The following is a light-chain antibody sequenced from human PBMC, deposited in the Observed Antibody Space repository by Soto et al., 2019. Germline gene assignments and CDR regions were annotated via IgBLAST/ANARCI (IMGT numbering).Light chain of an antibody. J-gene: IGLJ2*01. Sequence: QSALTQPASVSGSPGQSISISCTGTSSDVGGYSYVSWYQQYPGKAPKLMIYDVSDRPSGVSNRFSGSKSGNTASLTISGLQADDEADYYCSSHSSGSTLVFGGGTKVTVL. CDR1: SSDVGGYSY. V-gene: IGLV2-14*01. CDR3: SSHSSGSTLV. CDR2: DVS.